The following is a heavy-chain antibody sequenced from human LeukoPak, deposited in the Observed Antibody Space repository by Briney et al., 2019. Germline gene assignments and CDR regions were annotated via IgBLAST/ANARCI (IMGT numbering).Heavy chain of an antibody. D-gene: IGHD3-10*01. V-gene: IGHV3-23*01. J-gene: IGHJ4*02. CDR2: ISGSGGST. Sequence: GGSLRLSCAASGFTFSSYAMSWVRQAPGKGLEWVSAISGSGGSTYYADSVKGRFTISRDNSKNTLYLQMNSLRAEDTAVYYCAKIYGLLWFGGHFVYWGQGTLVTVSS. CDR1: GFTFSSYA. CDR3: AKIYGLLWFGGHFVY.